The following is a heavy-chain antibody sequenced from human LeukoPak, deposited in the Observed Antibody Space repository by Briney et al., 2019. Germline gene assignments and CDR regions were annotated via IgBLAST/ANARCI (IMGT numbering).Heavy chain of an antibody. CDR1: GFTFSSYS. J-gene: IGHJ4*02. CDR2: ISSSSSYL. Sequence: PGGSLRLSCAASGFTFSSYSMNWVRQAPGKGLEWVSSISSSSSYLYYADSVKGRFTISRDNAKNSLYLQMNSLRAEDTAVYYCARQGGSTSCHDVTLDYWGQGTLVTVSS. D-gene: IGHD2-2*01. CDR3: ARQGGSTSCHDVTLDY. V-gene: IGHV3-21*01.